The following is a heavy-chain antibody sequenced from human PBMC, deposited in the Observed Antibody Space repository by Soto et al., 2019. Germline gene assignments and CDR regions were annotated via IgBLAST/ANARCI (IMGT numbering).Heavy chain of an antibody. D-gene: IGHD3-16*01. Sequence: PGGSLRLSCAASGFTFNTFWMSWVRQSPGKGLEWVANIKHDGSDTYYADSGKGRFTSSRDNAKNSLFLQMNTLRTEDTAVYYCARDFSTNGSGSTCYPYAYWGQGALVTVSS. CDR2: IKHDGSDT. CDR3: ARDFSTNGSGSTCYPYAY. V-gene: IGHV3-7*03. CDR1: GFTFNTFW. J-gene: IGHJ4*02.